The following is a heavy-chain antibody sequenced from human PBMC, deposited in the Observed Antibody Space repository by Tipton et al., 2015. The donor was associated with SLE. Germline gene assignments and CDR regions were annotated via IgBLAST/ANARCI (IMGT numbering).Heavy chain of an antibody. CDR3: ARELRAGYFDS. CDR1: GGSFSGYY. V-gene: IGHV4-34*01. D-gene: IGHD3-10*01. CDR2: LNHSGST. J-gene: IGHJ4*02. Sequence: TLSLTCAVYGGSFSGYYWSWIRQPPGKGLEWIGELNHSGSTNYNPSLKSRVTISVDTSKNQFSLKLSSVTAADTAVYYCARELRAGYFDSWGQGPLVTVSS.